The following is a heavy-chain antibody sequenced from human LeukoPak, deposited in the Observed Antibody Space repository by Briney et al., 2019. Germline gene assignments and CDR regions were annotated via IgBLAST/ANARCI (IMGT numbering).Heavy chain of an antibody. D-gene: IGHD3-22*01. CDR1: GYTFTGYY. J-gene: IGHJ4*02. Sequence: GASVKVSCKASGYTFTGYYMHWVRQAPGQGLEWMGWINPNSGDTNYAQKFQGRVTMTRDTSISTAYMELSRLRSDDTAVYYCASLYYYDSSGYYPTYDYWGQGTLVTVSS. V-gene: IGHV1-2*02. CDR3: ASLYYYDSSGYYPTYDY. CDR2: INPNSGDT.